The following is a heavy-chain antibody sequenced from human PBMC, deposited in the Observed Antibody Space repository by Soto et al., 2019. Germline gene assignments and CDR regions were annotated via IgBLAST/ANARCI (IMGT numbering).Heavy chain of an antibody. CDR3: ARGPDCGGDCYSFSMDV. Sequence: ASVKVSCNASGYTFTSYDINLVRQATGQGLEWMGWMNPNSGNTGYAQKFQGRVTMTRNTSISTAYMELSSLRSEDTAVYYCARGPDCGGDCYSFSMDVWGQGTTVTVSS. J-gene: IGHJ6*02. CDR2: MNPNSGNT. V-gene: IGHV1-8*01. CDR1: GYTFTSYD. D-gene: IGHD2-21*02.